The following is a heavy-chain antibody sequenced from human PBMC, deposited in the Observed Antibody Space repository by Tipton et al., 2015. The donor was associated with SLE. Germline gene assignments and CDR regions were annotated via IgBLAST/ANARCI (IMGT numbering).Heavy chain of an antibody. V-gene: IGHV4-59*01. CDR1: GGSISSYY. CDR2: IYYSGST. Sequence: TLSLTCTVSGGSISSYYWSWIRQPPGKGLEWIGYIYYSGSTNYNPSLKSRVTISVDTSKNQFSLKLSSVTAADTAAYYCARVPFYYYYYMDVWGKGTTVTVSS. CDR3: ARVPFYYYYYMDV. J-gene: IGHJ6*03.